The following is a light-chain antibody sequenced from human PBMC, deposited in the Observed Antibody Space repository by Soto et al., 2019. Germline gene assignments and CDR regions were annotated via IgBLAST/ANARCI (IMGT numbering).Light chain of an antibody. CDR3: QSYDTDNRV. CDR1: SGSIANNY. CDR2: EDT. J-gene: IGLJ3*02. Sequence: NFMLTQPHFVSESPGKTVTISCTRSSGSIANNYVQWYQQRPGSSPTIVIYEDTHRFSGVPDRFSGSIDSSSNSASLTISGLKTEDEADYYCQSYDTDNRVFGGGTKLTVL. V-gene: IGLV6-57*01.